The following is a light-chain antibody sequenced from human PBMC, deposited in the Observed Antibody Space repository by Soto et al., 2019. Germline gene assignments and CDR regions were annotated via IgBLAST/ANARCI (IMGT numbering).Light chain of an antibody. CDR2: AAS. Sequence: AIQINQPPASVSLSLLDIVSITCRASQGIRNDLGLYQQKPGKAPKLLIYAASSLQSGVPSRFSGSGSGTDFTLTISSLQPEDFATDYCLQDYNYPWKFGQGTKVDIK. J-gene: IGKJ1*01. CDR3: LQDYNYPWK. V-gene: IGKV1-6*01. CDR1: QGIRND.